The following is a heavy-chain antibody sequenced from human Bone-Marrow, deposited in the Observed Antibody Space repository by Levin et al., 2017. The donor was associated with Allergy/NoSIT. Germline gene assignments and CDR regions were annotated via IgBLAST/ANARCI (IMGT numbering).Heavy chain of an antibody. CDR2: ISNSGST. J-gene: IGHJ4*02. V-gene: IGHV4-59*11. Sequence: NPSETLSLTCTVSGVSISSHYWSWIRQPPGKGLEWIGYISNSGSTNYNPSLKSRVTISRDTSKNQFSLKLSSVTAADTAVYYCARSYGSGNYFDSWGQGTLVTVSS. CDR3: ARSYGSGNYFDS. D-gene: IGHD3-10*01. CDR1: GVSISSHY.